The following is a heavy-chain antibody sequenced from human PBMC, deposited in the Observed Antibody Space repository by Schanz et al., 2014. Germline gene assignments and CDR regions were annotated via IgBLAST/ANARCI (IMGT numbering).Heavy chain of an antibody. Sequence: EVQLVASGGGLVQPGGSLRLSCAASTFTFSSDWMSWVRQAPGKGLEWVANIKEDGSVKDYVDSVKGRFTISRDNAKNSLYLQMNGLRAEDTAVYYCARVALPGYSSPRDAFDIWGQGTMVTVSS. CDR2: IKEDGSVK. J-gene: IGHJ3*02. CDR1: TFTFSSDW. CDR3: ARVALPGYSSPRDAFDI. D-gene: IGHD5-18*01. V-gene: IGHV3-7*02.